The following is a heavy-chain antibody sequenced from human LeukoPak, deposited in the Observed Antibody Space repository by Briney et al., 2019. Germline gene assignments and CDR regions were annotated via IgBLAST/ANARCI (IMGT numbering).Heavy chain of an antibody. J-gene: IGHJ3*02. D-gene: IGHD6-13*01. CDR2: TYYRSKWYS. Sequence: SQTLSLTCAISGDSVSSNSAAWNWIRQSPLRGLEWLGRTYYRSKWYSDYAVSVKSRITINPDTSKNQFSLQLNSVTPEDTAVYYCARDRVGGIAAAGTSGAFDIWGQGTMVTVSS. CDR3: ARDRVGGIAAAGTSGAFDI. CDR1: GDSVSSNSAA. V-gene: IGHV6-1*01.